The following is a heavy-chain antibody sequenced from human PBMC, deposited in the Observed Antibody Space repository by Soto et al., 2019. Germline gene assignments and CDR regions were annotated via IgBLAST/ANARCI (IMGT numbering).Heavy chain of an antibody. CDR1: GGSFSGYY. J-gene: IGHJ6*02. Sequence: SETLSLTCAVYGGSFSGYYWSWIRQPPGKGLEWIGEIDHSGSTNYNPSLKSRVTISVDTSKNQFSLKLSSVTAADTAVYYCAQYSGYSSSWYSFYYYGMDVWGQGTTVTVSS. CDR2: IDHSGST. CDR3: AQYSGYSSSWYSFYYYGMDV. V-gene: IGHV4-34*01. D-gene: IGHD6-13*01.